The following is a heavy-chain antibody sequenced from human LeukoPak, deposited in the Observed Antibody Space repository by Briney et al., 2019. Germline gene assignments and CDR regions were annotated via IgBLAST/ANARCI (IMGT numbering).Heavy chain of an antibody. D-gene: IGHD3-10*01. J-gene: IGHJ4*02. CDR3: AKDEDYYGSGRYFDY. CDR1: GFTFSSYA. Sequence: PGGSLRLSCAASGFTFSSYAMSWVRQAPGKGLEWVSAISGSGGSTYYADSVKGRFTISRDNSKNTLYLQTNSLRAEDTAVYYCAKDEDYYGSGRYFDYWGQGTLVTVSS. CDR2: ISGSGGST. V-gene: IGHV3-23*01.